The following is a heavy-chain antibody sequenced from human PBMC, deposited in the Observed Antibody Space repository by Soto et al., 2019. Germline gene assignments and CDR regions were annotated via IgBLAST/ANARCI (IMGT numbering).Heavy chain of an antibody. CDR1: GFTFSSYA. V-gene: IGHV3-23*01. Sequence: EVQLLESGGGLVQPGGSLRLSCAASGFTFSSYAMSWVRQAPGKGLEWVSAISGSGGSTYYADSVKGRFTISRDNSKNTLYMQMTNITAEEKAVYHCAEDTTLGWYTAPVDYWGQGTLVTVSS. CDR3: AEDTTLGWYTAPVDY. D-gene: IGHD6-19*01. J-gene: IGHJ4*02. CDR2: ISGSGGST.